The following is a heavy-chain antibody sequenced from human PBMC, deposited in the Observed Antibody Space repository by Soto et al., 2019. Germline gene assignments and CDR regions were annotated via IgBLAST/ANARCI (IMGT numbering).Heavy chain of an antibody. V-gene: IGHV1-46*01. CDR1: GYTFTSYY. CDR3: ARDSTAGTVVTRRRMDY. CDR2: INPSGGST. J-gene: IGHJ4*02. Sequence: GASVKVSCKASGYTFTSYYMHWVRQAPGQGLEWMGIINPSGGSTSYAQKFQGRVTMTRDTSTGTVYMELSSLRSEDTAVYYCARDSTAGTVVTRRRMDYWGQGTLVTVYS. D-gene: IGHD2-21*02.